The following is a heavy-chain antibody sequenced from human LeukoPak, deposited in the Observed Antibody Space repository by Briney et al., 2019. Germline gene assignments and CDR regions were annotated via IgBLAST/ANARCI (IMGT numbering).Heavy chain of an antibody. J-gene: IGHJ5*02. V-gene: IGHV1-3*01. CDR1: GYTFTSYA. Sequence: GASVKVSCKASGYTFTSYAMHWVRQAPGQRLEWMGWINAGNGNTKYSQKFQGRVTITADESTSTAYMELSSLRSEDTAVYYCARDRVVVVPAAMYWFDPWGQGTLVTVSS. CDR2: INAGNGNT. D-gene: IGHD2-2*01. CDR3: ARDRVVVVPAAMYWFDP.